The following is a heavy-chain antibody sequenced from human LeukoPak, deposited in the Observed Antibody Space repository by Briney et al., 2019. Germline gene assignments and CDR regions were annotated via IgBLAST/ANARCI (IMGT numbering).Heavy chain of an antibody. CDR1: GGSISSYY. V-gene: IGHV4-59*01. J-gene: IGHJ2*01. D-gene: IGHD4-17*01. CDR2: IYYSGST. Sequence: PSETLSLTCTVSGGSISSYYWSWIRQPPGKGLEWIGYIYYSGSTNYNPSLKSRVTISVDTSKNQFSLKLSSVTAADTAVYYCARTYGNWYFDLWGRGTLVTVSS. CDR3: ARTYGNWYFDL.